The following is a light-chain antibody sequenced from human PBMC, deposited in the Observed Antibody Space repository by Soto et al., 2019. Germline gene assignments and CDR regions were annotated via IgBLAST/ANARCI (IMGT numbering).Light chain of an antibody. V-gene: IGLV1-40*01. CDR2: HNN. CDR3: QSGDNTLSGCF. Sequence: LPTQPPAVSAATAKRATISCNWSSSNIGADSDVHWYQQLPGTAPKLLISHNNNRPSGVPDRFSGSKSGTSASLAITGLQAEHEADYYCQSGDNTLSGCFFGSGTKATV. CDR1: SSNIGADSD. J-gene: IGLJ1*01.